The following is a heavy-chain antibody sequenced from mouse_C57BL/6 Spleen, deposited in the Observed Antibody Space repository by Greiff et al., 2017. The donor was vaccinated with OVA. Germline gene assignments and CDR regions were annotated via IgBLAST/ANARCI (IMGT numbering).Heavy chain of an antibody. Sequence: EVKLVESGGGLVKPGGSLKLSCAASGFTFSSYTMSWVRQTPEKRLEWVATISGGGGNTYYPDSVKGRFTISRDNAKNTLYLQMSSLRSEDTALYYCARENDYYGSSYVGYFDVWGTGTTVTVSS. CDR3: ARENDYYGSSYVGYFDV. CDR2: ISGGGGNT. D-gene: IGHD1-1*01. J-gene: IGHJ1*03. CDR1: GFTFSSYT. V-gene: IGHV5-9*01.